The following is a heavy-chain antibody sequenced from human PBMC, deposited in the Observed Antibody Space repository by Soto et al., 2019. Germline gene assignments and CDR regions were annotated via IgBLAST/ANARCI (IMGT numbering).Heavy chain of an antibody. CDR3: ARGRGGTYDAFDI. V-gene: IGHV4-59*01. Sequence: QVQLRESGPGLVKPSETLSLTCTVSSGSIGTYFWSWIRQPPGKGLEWIGYIYYSGTTNYNPSLKSRVTIFLDTSKNQFSLRLSSVTAADTAVYYWARGRGGTYDAFDIWGQGTLVTVSS. CDR1: SGSIGTYF. CDR2: IYYSGTT. D-gene: IGHD1-26*01. J-gene: IGHJ3*02.